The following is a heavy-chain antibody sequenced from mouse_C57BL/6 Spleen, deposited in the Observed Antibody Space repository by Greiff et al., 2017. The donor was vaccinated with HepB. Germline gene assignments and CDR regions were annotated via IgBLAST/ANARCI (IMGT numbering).Heavy chain of an antibody. D-gene: IGHD1-1*01. Sequence: EVKLMESGPVLVKPGASVKMSCKASGYTFTDYYMNWVKQSHGKSLEWIGVINPYNGGTSYNQKFKGKATLTVDKSSSTAYMELNSLTSEDSAVYYCARGGLLRAFGYRGQGTLVTVSA. CDR2: INPYNGGT. CDR3: ARGGLLRAFGY. CDR1: GYTFTDYY. V-gene: IGHV1-19*01. J-gene: IGHJ3*01.